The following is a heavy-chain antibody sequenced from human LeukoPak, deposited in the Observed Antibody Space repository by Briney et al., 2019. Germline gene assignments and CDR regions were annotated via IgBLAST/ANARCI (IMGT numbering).Heavy chain of an antibody. Sequence: PGGSLRLSCAASGFTFSSYDMHWVRQATGKGLEWVSAIGTAGDTYYPGSVKGRFTISRENAKNSLYLQMNSLRAGDTAVYYCARARQGSGYDGRGQGTLVTVSS. D-gene: IGHD5-12*01. CDR1: GFTFSSYD. CDR3: ARARQGSGYDG. V-gene: IGHV3-13*01. J-gene: IGHJ4*02. CDR2: IGTAGDT.